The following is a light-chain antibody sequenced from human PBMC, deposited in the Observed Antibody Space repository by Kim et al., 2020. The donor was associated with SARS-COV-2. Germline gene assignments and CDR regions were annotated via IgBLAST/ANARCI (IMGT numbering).Light chain of an antibody. CDR3: QSADSSGTVV. CDR2: KDS. V-gene: IGLV3-25*03. Sequence: SYELTQPPSVSVSPGQTARITCSGDALPKQYAYWYQQKTGQAPVLVIYKDSERPSGIPERFSGSSSGTTVTLTISGVQAEDEADYYCQSADSSGTVVFGG. CDR1: ALPKQY. J-gene: IGLJ2*01.